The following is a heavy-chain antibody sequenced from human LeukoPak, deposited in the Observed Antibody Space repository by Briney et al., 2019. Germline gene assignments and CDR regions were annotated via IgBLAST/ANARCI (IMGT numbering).Heavy chain of an antibody. CDR2: IGGSGDNT. CDR3: AKEVWSSGWDHFDY. CDR1: GFTFRNYG. V-gene: IGHV3-23*01. J-gene: IGHJ4*02. Sequence: GGSLRLSCIVSGFTFRNYGMSWVRQAPGKGLEWVSGIGGSGDNTYYADSVKGRFTVSRDNSKNTLYLQMNSLRADDTAVHYCAKEVWSSGWDHFDYWGQGTLVTVSS. D-gene: IGHD6-19*01.